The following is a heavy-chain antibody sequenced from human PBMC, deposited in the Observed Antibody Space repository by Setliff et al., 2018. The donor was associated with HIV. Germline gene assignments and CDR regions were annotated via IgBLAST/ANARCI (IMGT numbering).Heavy chain of an antibody. CDR3: ARADYGDFVEY. CDR1: GFTFKNHA. J-gene: IGHJ4*02. V-gene: IGHV3-30*04. Sequence: LSLSCVASGFTFKNHAMYWVRQAPGKGLEWVAVISYDGSNKYYADSVQGRFTISRDNSKNTLYVQMNSLRGEDTAVYYCARADYGDFVEYWGRGTLVTVSS. CDR2: ISYDGSNK. D-gene: IGHD4-17*01.